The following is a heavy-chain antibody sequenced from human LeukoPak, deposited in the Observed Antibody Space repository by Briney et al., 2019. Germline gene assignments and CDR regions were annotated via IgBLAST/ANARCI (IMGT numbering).Heavy chain of an antibody. D-gene: IGHD2-8*02. CDR2: ISSSSSNI. J-gene: IGHJ5*02. CDR3: ARDFTGVGA. CDR1: EFTLSSYS. V-gene: IGHV3-48*01. Sequence: PGGSLRLSCAASEFTLSSYSMNWVRQAPGKGLEWVSFISSSSSNIYYADSVKGRFTISRDNAKNSLYLQMNSLRAEDTAVYYCARDFTGVGAWGQGTLVTVSS.